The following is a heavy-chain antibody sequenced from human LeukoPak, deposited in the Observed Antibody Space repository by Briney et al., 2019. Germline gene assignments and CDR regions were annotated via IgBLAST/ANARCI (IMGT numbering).Heavy chain of an antibody. CDR1: GGSFSGYY. V-gene: IGHV4-34*01. J-gene: IGHJ4*02. CDR2: INHSGST. CDR3: ARGKKAAAGTRSAYFDY. D-gene: IGHD6-13*01. Sequence: PSETLSLTCAVYGGSFSGYYWSWIRQPPGKGLGWIGEINHSGSTNYNPSLKSRVTISVDTSKNQFSLKLSSVTAADTAVYYCARGKKAAAGTRSAYFDYWGQGTLVTVSS.